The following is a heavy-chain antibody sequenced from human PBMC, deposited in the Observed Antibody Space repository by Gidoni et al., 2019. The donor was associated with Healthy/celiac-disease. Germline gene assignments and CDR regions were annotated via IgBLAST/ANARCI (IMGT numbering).Heavy chain of an antibody. J-gene: IGHJ4*02. Sequence: EVQLVESGGGLVKPGGSLRRTCAAAGFTFSNAWMTWVRQAPGTGLAWVGRIKSKTDGGTTDYAAPVKGRFTIARDDSKNTLYLQMNSLKTEDTAVYYCTTEHSSSWYPFDYWGQGTLVTVSS. CDR2: IKSKTDGGTT. CDR3: TTEHSSSWYPFDY. CDR1: GFTFSNAW. D-gene: IGHD6-13*01. V-gene: IGHV3-15*07.